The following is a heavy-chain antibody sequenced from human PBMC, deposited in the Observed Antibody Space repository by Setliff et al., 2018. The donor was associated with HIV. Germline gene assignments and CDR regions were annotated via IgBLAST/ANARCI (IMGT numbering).Heavy chain of an antibody. V-gene: IGHV3-21*01. J-gene: IGHJ3*02. CDR1: GFNFSSHT. Sequence: GGSLRLSCAASGFNFSSHTMNWSRQAPGKGLEWVSSISSTGTYIYYADSMKGRFTISRDNAKNSLYLQMNSLRAEDTAVYYCARDSSYYYDSGGQTPGAFDIWGQGTMVTVSS. CDR2: ISSTGTYI. D-gene: IGHD3-22*01. CDR3: ARDSSYYYDSGGQTPGAFDI.